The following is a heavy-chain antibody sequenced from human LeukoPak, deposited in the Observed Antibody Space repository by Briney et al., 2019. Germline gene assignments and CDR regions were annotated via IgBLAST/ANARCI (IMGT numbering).Heavy chain of an antibody. CDR3: ASTEGWVTSFDY. CDR2: ISSSGSTI. CDR1: GFTFSDYY. V-gene: IGHV3-11*01. D-gene: IGHD5-18*01. Sequence: GGSLRLSCATSGFTFSDYYMSWIRQAPGQGLEWLSCISSSGSTIYYADSVKGRFTISRDNAKNSLYLQMNSLRAEDTAVYYCASTEGWVTSFDYWGQGTLVTVSS. J-gene: IGHJ4*02.